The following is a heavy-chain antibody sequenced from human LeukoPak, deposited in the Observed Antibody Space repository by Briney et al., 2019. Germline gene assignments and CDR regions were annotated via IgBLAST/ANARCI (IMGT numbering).Heavy chain of an antibody. V-gene: IGHV1-69*13. CDR3: ARLTRRDFTVTPEDY. CDR1: GGTFSGYA. CDR2: IIPVSGTA. Sequence: SVKVSCKASGGTFSGYAISWVRQAPGQGLEWMGGIIPVSGTANYAQNFQGRVTITADESTSTAYMELSSLRSEDTAVYYYARLTRRDFTVTPEDYWGQGTLVTVSS. D-gene: IGHD4-17*01. J-gene: IGHJ4*02.